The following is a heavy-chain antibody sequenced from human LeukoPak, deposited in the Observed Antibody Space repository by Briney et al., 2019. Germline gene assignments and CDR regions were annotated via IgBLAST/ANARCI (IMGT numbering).Heavy chain of an antibody. Sequence: ASLKVSCKASGYTFTSYGISWVRQAPGQGLEWMGWLSAYNGNTNYAQKVQGRVTMTTDTSTSTAYMELRSLRSDDTAVYYCARVQVVPAAYYYMDVWGKGTMVTVSS. CDR2: LSAYNGNT. D-gene: IGHD2-2*01. J-gene: IGHJ6*03. CDR3: ARVQVVPAAYYYMDV. V-gene: IGHV1-18*01. CDR1: GYTFTSYG.